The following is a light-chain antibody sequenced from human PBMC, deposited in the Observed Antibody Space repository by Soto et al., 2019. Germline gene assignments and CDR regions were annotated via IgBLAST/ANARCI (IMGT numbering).Light chain of an antibody. V-gene: IGKV3-20*01. CDR2: ETS. Sequence: EVVLTQSPGALSLSPGEGATLSCRASHSVDSSYFAWYQQRPGQAPRLLIYETSSRATGIPDRFSGSGSGTDFTLTVSRLEPEEFAVYFCQQYGSYPLTFGGGTKVEIK. CDR3: QQYGSYPLT. CDR1: HSVDSSY. J-gene: IGKJ4*01.